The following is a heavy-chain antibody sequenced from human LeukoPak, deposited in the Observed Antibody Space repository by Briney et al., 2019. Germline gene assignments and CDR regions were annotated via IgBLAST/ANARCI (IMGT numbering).Heavy chain of an antibody. CDR2: ILQDGTEK. CDR3: ARATYDILTGYPRYFDY. J-gene: IGHJ4*02. V-gene: IGHV3-7*03. CDR1: GFMFSDYW. Sequence: PGRSLRHSCAASGFMFSDYWMTWVRQAPGKGLEWVANILQDGTEKYYVDSVEGRFTISRDNAKNSLYLQMNSLRVEDTAVYYCARATYDILTGYPRYFDYWGQGTLVTVSS. D-gene: IGHD3-9*01.